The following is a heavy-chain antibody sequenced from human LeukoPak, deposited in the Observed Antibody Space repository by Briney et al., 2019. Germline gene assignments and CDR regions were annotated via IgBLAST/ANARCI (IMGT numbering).Heavy chain of an antibody. CDR1: GGSISSYY. Sequence: SETLSLTCTVSGGSISSYYWSWIRQPPGKGLERIGSIYYSGSTYYNPSLKSRVTISVDTSKNQFSLKLSSVTAADTAVYYCARPYRDGYKWEWFDPWGQGTLVTVSS. D-gene: IGHD5-24*01. J-gene: IGHJ5*02. CDR2: IYYSGST. CDR3: ARPYRDGYKWEWFDP. V-gene: IGHV4-59*05.